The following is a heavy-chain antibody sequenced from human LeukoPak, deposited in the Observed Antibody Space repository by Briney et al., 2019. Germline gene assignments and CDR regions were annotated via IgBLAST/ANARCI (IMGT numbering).Heavy chain of an antibody. Sequence: ASVKVSCKASGYTFTSYDINWVRQATGQGLEWMGWMDPNSGNTGYAQKFQGRVTMTRNTSISTAYMELSSLRSEDTAVYYCARDPYYDISQPSLGPDDYWGQGTLVTVSS. CDR1: GYTFTSYD. CDR2: MDPNSGNT. D-gene: IGHD3-9*01. CDR3: ARDPYYDISQPSLGPDDY. J-gene: IGHJ4*02. V-gene: IGHV1-8*01.